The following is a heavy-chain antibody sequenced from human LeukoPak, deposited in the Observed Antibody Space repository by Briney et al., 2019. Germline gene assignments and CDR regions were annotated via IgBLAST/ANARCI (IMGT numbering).Heavy chain of an antibody. D-gene: IGHD3-3*01. CDR2: IYYSGST. V-gene: IGHV4-59*11. CDR1: GGSISSHY. J-gene: IGHJ4*02. Sequence: SETLSLTCTASGGSISSHYWSWIRQPPGKGLEWIGYIYYSGSTNYNPSLKSRVTISVDTSKNQFSLKLSSVTAADTAVYYCARVGLGGFWSGYFDYWGQGTLVTVSS. CDR3: ARVGLGGFWSGYFDY.